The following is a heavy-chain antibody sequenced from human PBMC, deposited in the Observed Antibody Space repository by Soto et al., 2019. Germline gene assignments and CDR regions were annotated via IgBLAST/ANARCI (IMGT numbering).Heavy chain of an antibody. D-gene: IGHD6-19*01. CDR3: ARVRYSSGWSIDY. CDR1: GFSLSDHY. Sequence: EVPLEDSGGGLVQPGGSLRLSCVGSGFSLSDHYMDWVRQAPGKGLEWVGRIRNKANSYSTEYAASVKGRFTISRDESKNSLVLQMNSLQIEDTAVYYCARVRYSSGWSIDYWGQGTLVTVSS. V-gene: IGHV3-72*01. CDR2: IRNKANSYST. J-gene: IGHJ4*02.